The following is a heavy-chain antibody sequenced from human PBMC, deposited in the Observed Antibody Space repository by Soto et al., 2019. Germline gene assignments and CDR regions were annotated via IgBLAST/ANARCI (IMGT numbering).Heavy chain of an antibody. CDR2: TYYRSKWYN. J-gene: IGHJ3*02. D-gene: IGHD5-18*01. CDR3: VRAVLVTAMASLDAFDI. V-gene: IGHV6-1*01. CDR1: GDSVSSNSAA. Sequence: SHTLSLTCAISGDSVSSNSAAWNWIRQSPSRGLEWLGRTYYRSKWYNDYAVSVKSRITINPDTSKNQFSLQLNSVTPEDTAVYYCVRAVLVTAMASLDAFDIWGQGTMVTVSS.